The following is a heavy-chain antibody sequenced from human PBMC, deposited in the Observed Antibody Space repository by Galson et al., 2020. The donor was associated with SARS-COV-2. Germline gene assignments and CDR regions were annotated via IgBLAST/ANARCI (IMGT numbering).Heavy chain of an antibody. CDR3: ARDTYDILTGYYLDY. D-gene: IGHD3-9*01. V-gene: IGHV3-30*04. J-gene: IGHJ4*02. Sequence: GESLKISCAASGFTFSSYAMHWVRQAPGKGLEWVAVISYDGSNKYYADSVKGRFTISRDNSKNTLYLQMNSLRAEDTAVYYCARDTYDILTGYYLDYWGQGTLVTVSS. CDR1: GFTFSSYA. CDR2: ISYDGSNK.